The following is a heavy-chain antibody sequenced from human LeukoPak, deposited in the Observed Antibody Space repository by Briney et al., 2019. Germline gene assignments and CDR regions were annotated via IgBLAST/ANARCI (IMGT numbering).Heavy chain of an antibody. J-gene: IGHJ3*02. Sequence: PSETLSLTCTVSGGSISSGGYYWSWIRQHLGKGLEWIGYIYYSGSTYYNPSLKSRVTISVDTSKNQFSLKLSSVTAADTAVYYCARDRDYGGRAFDIWGQGTTVTVSS. V-gene: IGHV4-31*03. CDR2: IYYSGST. CDR1: GGSISSGGYY. D-gene: IGHD4-17*01. CDR3: ARDRDYGGRAFDI.